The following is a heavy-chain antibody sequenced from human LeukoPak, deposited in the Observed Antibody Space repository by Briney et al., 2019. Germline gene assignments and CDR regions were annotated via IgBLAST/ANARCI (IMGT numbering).Heavy chain of an antibody. V-gene: IGHV3-23*01. D-gene: IGHD3-16*02. Sequence: PGRSLRLSCAASGFTFDDYAMHWVRQAPGKGLEWVSAISGSGGSTYYADSVKGRFTISRDNSKNTLYLQMNSLRAEDTAVYYCAKYPELSTNFDYWGQGTLVTVSS. CDR3: AKYPELSTNFDY. J-gene: IGHJ4*02. CDR2: ISGSGGST. CDR1: GFTFDDYA.